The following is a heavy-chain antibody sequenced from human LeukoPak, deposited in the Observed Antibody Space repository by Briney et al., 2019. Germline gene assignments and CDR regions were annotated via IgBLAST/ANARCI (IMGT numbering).Heavy chain of an antibody. CDR3: ARRGYSGNEAYFAY. CDR1: GDSMSSGAR. Sequence: PSETLSLTCTVSGDSMSSGARWSWVRRSPGKGLEWIGEIYHSGSTNYNPSLRGRVTLSVDNSNNHFSLDLSSVTAADTAFYYCARRGYSGNEAYFAYWGQGTLVTVSS. CDR2: IYHSGST. V-gene: IGHV4-4*02. D-gene: IGHD5-12*01. J-gene: IGHJ4*02.